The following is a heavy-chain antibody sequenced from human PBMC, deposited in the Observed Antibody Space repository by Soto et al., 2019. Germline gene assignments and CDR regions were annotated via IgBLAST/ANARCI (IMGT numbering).Heavy chain of an antibody. D-gene: IGHD2-21*01. CDR2: IYHSGST. CDR1: GGSISSGGYS. CDR3: AGVRGPYCGGECYPPTPNWFDP. V-gene: IGHV4-30-2*01. J-gene: IGHJ5*02. Sequence: QLQLQESGSGLVKPSQTLSLTCAVSGGSISSGGYSWSWIRQPPGKGLEWIGYIYHSGSTYYNPSLKSRLTISVDRSKNQFSLKLSSVTAADSAVYYCAGVRGPYCGGECYPPTPNWFDPWGQGTLVTVSS.